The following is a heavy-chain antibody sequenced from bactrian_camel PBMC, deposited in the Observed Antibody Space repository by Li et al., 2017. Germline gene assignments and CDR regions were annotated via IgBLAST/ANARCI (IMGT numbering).Heavy chain of an antibody. J-gene: IGHJ4*01. CDR3: AADRLKCLSTNPRGEWNY. CDR1: ELSYSTAC. CDR2: IYIGDSST. Sequence: HVQLVESGGESVQAGGSLRLSCAASELSYSTACMSWFRQAPGQEREWVAGIYIGDSSTYYADSVKGRFTISQDAAKNTVYLQMNNLKPEDTAMYYCAADRLKCLSTNPRGEWNYWGRGTQVTVS. V-gene: IGHV3S6*01. D-gene: IGHD2*01.